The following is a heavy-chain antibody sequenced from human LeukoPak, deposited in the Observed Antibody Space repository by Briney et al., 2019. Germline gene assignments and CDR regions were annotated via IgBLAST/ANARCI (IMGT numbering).Heavy chain of an antibody. D-gene: IGHD3-10*01. Sequence: PGGSLRLSCAASGFTFSSYEMNWVRQAPGKGLEWVSAISGSGGSTYYADSVKGRFTISRDNSKNTLYLQMNSLIAEDTAVYYCAKDITMVRGVISRLPLPNDNWFDPWGQGTLVTASS. CDR1: GFTFSSYE. CDR3: AKDITMVRGVISRLPLPNDNWFDP. V-gene: IGHV3-23*01. J-gene: IGHJ5*02. CDR2: ISGSGGST.